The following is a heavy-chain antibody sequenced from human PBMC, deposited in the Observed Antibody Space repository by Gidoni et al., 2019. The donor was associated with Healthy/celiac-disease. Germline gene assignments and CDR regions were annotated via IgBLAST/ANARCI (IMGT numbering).Heavy chain of an antibody. CDR2: FDPEDGET. V-gene: IGHV1-24*01. D-gene: IGHD6-19*01. J-gene: IGHJ4*02. CDR1: GYTLTELS. CDR3: ATASLLDIAVAGSLDY. Sequence: QVQLVQSGAEVKKPGASVKVSCKVSGYTLTELSMHWVRQAPGNGLEWMGGFDPEDGETIYAQKFQGRVTMTEDTSTDTAYMELSSLRSEDTAVYYCATASLLDIAVAGSLDYWGQGTLVTVSS.